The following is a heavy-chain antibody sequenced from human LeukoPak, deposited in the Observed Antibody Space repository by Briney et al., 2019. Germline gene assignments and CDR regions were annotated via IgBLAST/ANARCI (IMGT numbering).Heavy chain of an antibody. D-gene: IGHD1-26*01. CDR1: GLTWRRNY. CDR3: AKDHTYSGSPRAFDY. Sequence: QAGGCLRLYCAASGLTWRRNYMSGVRQAPGKGREWVSGISGRGGSTYYADAVKGRFTISRDNSKNPLYLQMNSLRAEDTAVYYCAKDHTYSGSPRAFDYWGQGTLVTVSS. J-gene: IGHJ4*02. V-gene: IGHV3-23*01. CDR2: ISGRGGST.